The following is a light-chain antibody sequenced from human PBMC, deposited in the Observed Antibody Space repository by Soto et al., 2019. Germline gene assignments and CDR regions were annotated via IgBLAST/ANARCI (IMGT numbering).Light chain of an antibody. Sequence: QSVVTQEPSLTVSPGGTVTLTCGSSIGPVTSGHYPSWFQHKPGQAPRTLIYDTGNKHSWTPARFSGSLLGGKGALTLSGAQPEDEAEYYCSLSYSGAVVFGGGAKLTVL. CDR3: SLSYSGAVV. CDR2: DTG. CDR1: IGPVTSGHY. J-gene: IGLJ2*01. V-gene: IGLV7-46*01.